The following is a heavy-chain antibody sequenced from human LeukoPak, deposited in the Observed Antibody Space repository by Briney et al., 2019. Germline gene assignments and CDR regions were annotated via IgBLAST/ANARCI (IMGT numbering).Heavy chain of an antibody. CDR1: SGSFSGYY. CDR2: IYYSGST. CDR3: ARTYYYGSGSTY. J-gene: IGHJ4*02. D-gene: IGHD3-10*01. V-gene: IGHV4-34*01. Sequence: SATLSLTCAVYSGSFSGYYWSWIRQPPGKGLEWIGSIYYSGSTYYNPSLKSRVTISVDTSKNQFSLKLSSVTAADTAVYYCARTYYYGSGSTYWGQGTLVTVSS.